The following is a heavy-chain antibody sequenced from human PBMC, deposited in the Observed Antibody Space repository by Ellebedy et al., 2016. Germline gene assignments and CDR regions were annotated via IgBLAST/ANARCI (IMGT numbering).Heavy chain of an antibody. J-gene: IGHJ5*02. CDR2: SNNR. CDR1: GYTFINYG. V-gene: IGHV1-18*01. CDR3: ARDTRDGVGTSEAFYDP. Sequence: ASVKVSXXTSGYTFINYGISWVRQAPGQGLEWKGGSNNRHHAQKFQGRVTMTTDTSTRTAYMELRSLRFDDTAVYYCARDTRDGVGTSEAFYDPWGQGTLVTVS. D-gene: IGHD4-23*01.